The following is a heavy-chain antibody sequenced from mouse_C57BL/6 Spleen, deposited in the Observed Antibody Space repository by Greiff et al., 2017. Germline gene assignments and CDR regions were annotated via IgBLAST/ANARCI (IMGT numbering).Heavy chain of an antibody. Sequence: VQLQQPGAELVKPGASVKLSCKASGYTFTSYWMHWVKQRPGQGLEWIGMIHPNSGSTNYNEKFKSKATLTVDKSSSTAYMQLSSLTSEDSAVYYCARSGDYGSLYFDYWGQGTTLTVSS. CDR2: IHPNSGST. CDR3: ARSGDYGSLYFDY. CDR1: GYTFTSYW. J-gene: IGHJ2*01. D-gene: IGHD1-1*01. V-gene: IGHV1-64*01.